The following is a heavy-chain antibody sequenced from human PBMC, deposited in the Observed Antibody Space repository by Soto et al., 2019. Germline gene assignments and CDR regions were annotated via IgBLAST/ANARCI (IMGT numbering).Heavy chain of an antibody. D-gene: IGHD3-3*01. Sequence: GGSLSLSCAASGFSFGSYALSWVRQAPGKGLEWVSTISGSDGKTFYADSVKGRFSTSRDTSQSTLYLQMNSLRADDTAMYYCARWSYLDYWGQGTRVTVSS. CDR3: ARWSYLDY. CDR1: GFSFGSYA. CDR2: ISGSDGKT. V-gene: IGHV3-23*01. J-gene: IGHJ4*02.